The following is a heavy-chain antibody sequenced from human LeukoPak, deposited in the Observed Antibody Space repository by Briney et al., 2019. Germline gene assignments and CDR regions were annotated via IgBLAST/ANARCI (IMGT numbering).Heavy chain of an antibody. CDR2: IEPASDT. J-gene: IGHJ6*03. D-gene: IGHD1-1*01. CDR3: ARGPPRGKYYYMDV. CDR1: GFTFSSFD. Sequence: GGSLRLSCAASGFTFSSFDMHWVRQPTGQGLEWVSTIEPASDTYYPVSVEGRFTLSRDNAKNSLYLQMNSLTAGDTAVYYCARGPPRGKYYYMDVWGKGTTVTVSS. V-gene: IGHV3-13*01.